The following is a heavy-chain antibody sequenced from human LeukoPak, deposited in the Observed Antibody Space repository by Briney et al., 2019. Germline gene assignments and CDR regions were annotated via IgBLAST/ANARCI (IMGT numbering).Heavy chain of an antibody. J-gene: IGHJ3*02. CDR3: ARDGTFDI. Sequence: ASVRVSCKASGYTFTGYYIHWLRQAPGQGLEWMGWINPNSGDTNSAQKLQGRVTTTRDTSINTAYMDLNRLTSDDTAVYYCARDGTFDIWGQGTMVTVSS. CDR2: INPNSGDT. V-gene: IGHV1-2*02. CDR1: GYTFTGYY.